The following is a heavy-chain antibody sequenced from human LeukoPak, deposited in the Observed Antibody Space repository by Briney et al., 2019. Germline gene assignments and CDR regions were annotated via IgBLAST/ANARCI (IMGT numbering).Heavy chain of an antibody. CDR2: MKPNSGNT. J-gene: IGHJ6*02. Sequence: ASVKVSCKASGYTFTSYDINWVRQATGQGLEWMGWMKPNSGNTGYAQKFQGRVTMTRNTSISTAYMELSSLRSEDTAVYYCARGQWELLGDYYGMDVWGQGTTVTVSS. CDR3: ARGQWELLGDYYGMDV. CDR1: GYTFTSYD. D-gene: IGHD1-26*01. V-gene: IGHV1-8*01.